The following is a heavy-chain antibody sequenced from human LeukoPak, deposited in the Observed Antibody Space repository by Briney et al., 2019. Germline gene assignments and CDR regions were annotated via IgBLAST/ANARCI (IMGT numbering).Heavy chain of an antibody. D-gene: IGHD2-8*01. CDR2: IYYSGTT. J-gene: IGHJ4*02. Sequence: PSETLSLTCTVSGGSISSSSYYWGWIRQPPGKGLEWIGSIYYSGTTYYNPSLKSRVTISVDTSKNQFSLKLSSVTAADTAVYYCVTLAQYCSNGVCSKGGWGRGTLVTVSS. CDR1: GGSISSSSYY. CDR3: VTLAQYCSNGVCSKGG. V-gene: IGHV4-39*01.